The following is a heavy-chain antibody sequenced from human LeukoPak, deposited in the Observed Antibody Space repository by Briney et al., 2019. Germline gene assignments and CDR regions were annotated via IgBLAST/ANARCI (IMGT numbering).Heavy chain of an antibody. CDR3: ARLPGYCSSNSCYKMTIPFDY. D-gene: IGHD2-2*02. CDR1: GFAFSSYS. J-gene: IGHJ4*02. CDR2: ISYDGSRK. Sequence: PGRSLRLSCVASGFAFSSYSMHWVRQAPGKGLEWVAVISYDGSRKYDADSVKGRFTISRDNSKNTLYLQMNSLRTEDTAVYYCARLPGYCSSNSCYKMTIPFDYWGQGTLVTVSS. V-gene: IGHV3-30-3*01.